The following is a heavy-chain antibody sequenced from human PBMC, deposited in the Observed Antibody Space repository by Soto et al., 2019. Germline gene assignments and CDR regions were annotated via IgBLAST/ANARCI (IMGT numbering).Heavy chain of an antibody. CDR2: ISGSGDYT. CDR3: AKDPVSGDYPDY. D-gene: IGHD4-17*01. J-gene: IGHJ4*02. CDR1: GFTFSTYA. V-gene: IGHV3-23*01. Sequence: GGSLRLSCAASGFTFSTYAMSWVRQAPGKGLEWVSAISGSGDYTNHADSVKGRFTISRDNSKNTVYLQMKSLRVEDTAVYYCAKDPVSGDYPDYWGQGTLVTVS.